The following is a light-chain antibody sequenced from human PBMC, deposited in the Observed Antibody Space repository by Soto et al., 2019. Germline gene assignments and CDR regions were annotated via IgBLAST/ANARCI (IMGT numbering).Light chain of an antibody. CDR3: QQYGSSRLT. J-gene: IGKJ1*01. V-gene: IGKV3-20*01. CDR1: TTVSGSY. CDR2: GAS. Sequence: DIVFTHSPGPLSLSPGESATLSCSVCTTVSGSYLAWYQQKPGQAPRLLIYGASSRATGIPDRFSGTGSGTDFTLTISRLEPEDLAVYYCQQYGSSRLTFGQGTKVDIK.